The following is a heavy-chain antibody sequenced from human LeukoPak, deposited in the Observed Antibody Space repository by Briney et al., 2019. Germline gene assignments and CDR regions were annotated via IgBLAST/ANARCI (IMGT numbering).Heavy chain of an antibody. V-gene: IGHV4-59*01. CDR1: GVSISSYY. CDR3: ARTGSPRYYYDSSGYLGYFDY. CDR2: IYYSGST. D-gene: IGHD3-22*01. Sequence: SETLSLTCTVSGVSISSYYWSWIRQPPGKGLEWIGYIYYSGSTNYNPSLKSRVTISVDTSKNQFSLKLSSVTAADTAVYYCARTGSPRYYYDSSGYLGYFDYWGQGTLVTVSS. J-gene: IGHJ4*02.